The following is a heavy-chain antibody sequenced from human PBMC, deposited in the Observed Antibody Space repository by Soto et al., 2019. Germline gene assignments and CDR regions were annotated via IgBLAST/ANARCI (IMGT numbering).Heavy chain of an antibody. CDR1: GFTFSSYS. CDR2: ISSSSSYI. CDR3: AREGCSGGSCYGPEDY. Sequence: PGGSLRLSCAASGFTFSSYSMNWVRQAPGKGLEWVSSISSSSSYIYYADSVKGRFTISRDNAKNSLYLQMNSLRAEDTAVYYCAREGCSGGSCYGPEDYWGQGTLVNVSS. D-gene: IGHD2-15*01. J-gene: IGHJ4*02. V-gene: IGHV3-21*01.